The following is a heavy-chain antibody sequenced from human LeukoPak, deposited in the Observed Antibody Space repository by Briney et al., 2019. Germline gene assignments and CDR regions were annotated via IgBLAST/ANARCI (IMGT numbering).Heavy chain of an antibody. CDR3: AEEVGGSWFDP. D-gene: IGHD1-26*01. CDR1: GGSIITGSDY. V-gene: IGHV4-61*02. CDR2: IYSSGNT. J-gene: IGHJ5*02. Sequence: PSETLFLTCTVSGGSIITGSDYWSWIRQPAGKGLEWIGRIYSSGNTNYNPSLKSRVTISLDTSKNQFSLNLSSVTAADSSVYYCAEEVGGSWFDPWGLGTLVTVSS.